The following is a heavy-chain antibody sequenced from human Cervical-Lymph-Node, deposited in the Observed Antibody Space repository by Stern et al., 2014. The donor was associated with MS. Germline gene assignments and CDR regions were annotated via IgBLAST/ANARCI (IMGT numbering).Heavy chain of an antibody. V-gene: IGHV5-51*01. CDR2: IHGAACDA. J-gene: IGHJ5*01. CDR3: ARGIRAFDS. Sequence: EVQLVQSGAEVKQPGESLKISCKGSGYTFSSSWIVWVRQMPGKGLESMGIIHGAACDAESNPSFQGQVPVAVDKSINPASLQWNSLKAADPAIYYCARGIRAFDSWGQGTLVTVSS. CDR1: GYTFSSSW.